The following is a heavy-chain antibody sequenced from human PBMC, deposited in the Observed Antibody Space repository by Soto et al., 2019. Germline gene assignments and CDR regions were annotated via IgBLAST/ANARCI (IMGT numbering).Heavy chain of an antibody. CDR1: GDSVSSNSAA. CDR3: AISRADSSGYYYVEEP. Sequence: KQSQTLSLTCAISGDSVSSNSAAWNWIRQSPSRGLEWLGRTYYRSKWYNDYAVSVKSRITINPDTSKNQFSLQLNSVTPEDTAVYYCAISRADSSGYYYVEEPWGQGTLVTVSS. D-gene: IGHD3-22*01. V-gene: IGHV6-1*01. CDR2: TYYRSKWYN. J-gene: IGHJ5*02.